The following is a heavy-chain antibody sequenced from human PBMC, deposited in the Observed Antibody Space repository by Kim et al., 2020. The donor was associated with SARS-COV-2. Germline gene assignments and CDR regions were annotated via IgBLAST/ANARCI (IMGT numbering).Heavy chain of an antibody. CDR1: GYTFPDYA. Sequence: ASVKVSCKASGYTFPDYAIHWLQQAPGQGLEWLGWIEPNSGGTNSAPRFQGRVTMTRDTSISTAYMELTRLSSDDTAVYYCARAAGDSGSYCFDYWGQGTLVTVSS. D-gene: IGHD5-12*01. CDR2: IEPNSGGT. CDR3: ARAAGDSGSYCFDY. V-gene: IGHV1-2*02. J-gene: IGHJ4*02.